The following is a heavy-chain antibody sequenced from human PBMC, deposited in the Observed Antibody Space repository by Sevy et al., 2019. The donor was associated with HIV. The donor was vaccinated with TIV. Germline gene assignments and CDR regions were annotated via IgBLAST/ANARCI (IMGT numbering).Heavy chain of an antibody. CDR1: GFTFSTYD. D-gene: IGHD1-1*01. CDR3: AGGRLITQEWMEELDYYYGMDV. J-gene: IGHJ6*02. V-gene: IGHV3-30*02. Sequence: GGSLRLSCAASGFTFSTYDMHWVRQAPGKGLEWMAYIRYDGSNKYYGDSVRGRFTISRDNSKGTLYVQLNSLRAEDTAVYYCAGGRLITQEWMEELDYYYGMDVWGQGTSVTVSS. CDR2: IRYDGSNK.